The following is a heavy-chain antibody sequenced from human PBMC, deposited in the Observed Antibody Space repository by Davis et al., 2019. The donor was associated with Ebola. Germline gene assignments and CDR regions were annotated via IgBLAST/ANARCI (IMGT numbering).Heavy chain of an antibody. CDR1: GFTFSSYA. J-gene: IGHJ4*02. D-gene: IGHD2-2*01. V-gene: IGHV3-23*01. CDR3: ARAGLRGYCSSTSCPIPRGLDY. Sequence: PGGSLRLSCAASGFTFSSYAMSWVRQAPGKGLEWVSAISGSGGSTYYADSVKGRFTISRDNSKNTLYLQMNSLRAEDTAVYYCARAGLRGYCSSTSCPIPRGLDYWGQGTLVTVSS. CDR2: ISGSGGST.